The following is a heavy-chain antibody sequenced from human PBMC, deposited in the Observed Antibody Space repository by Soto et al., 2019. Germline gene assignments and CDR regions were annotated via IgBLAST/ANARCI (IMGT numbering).Heavy chain of an antibody. CDR1: GYTFTSYD. CDR3: SRDSGWYEVNCFDL. D-gene: IGHD6-19*01. V-gene: IGHV1-8*01. Sequence: ASVKVSCKASGYTFTSYDINWVRQATGQGLEWLGLMNPNTGNTAYAQKFQGRVTMTRNTSISTAYLQMNSLKPEDTAVYYCSRDSGWYEVNCFDLWGQGTLVTVSS. J-gene: IGHJ5*02. CDR2: MNPNTGNT.